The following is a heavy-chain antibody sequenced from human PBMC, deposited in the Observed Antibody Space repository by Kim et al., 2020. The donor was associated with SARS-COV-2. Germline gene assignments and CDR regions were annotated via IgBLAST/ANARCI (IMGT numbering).Heavy chain of an antibody. Sequence: VKGRFTISRDNSKNTLYLQMNSLRAEDTAVYYCAKDLPHYDSSGYEPFDYWGQGTLVTVSS. J-gene: IGHJ4*02. D-gene: IGHD3-22*01. V-gene: IGHV3-23*01. CDR3: AKDLPHYDSSGYEPFDY.